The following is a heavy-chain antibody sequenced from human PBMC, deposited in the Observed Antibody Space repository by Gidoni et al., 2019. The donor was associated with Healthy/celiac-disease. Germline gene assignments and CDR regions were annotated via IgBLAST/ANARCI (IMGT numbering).Heavy chain of an antibody. CDR2: ISSSGSTI. Sequence: QVQLVESGGGLVKPGGSLILPCAASGFTCSDYYMSWIRQAPGKGLGWVSYISSSGSTIYYAAAVKGRVTISRDNATNSLYLQMHSLRAEDTAVYYCARTGGTVLRYFDWSFWGQGTLVTVSS. J-gene: IGHJ4*02. D-gene: IGHD3-9*01. CDR3: ARTGGTVLRYFDWSF. CDR1: GFTCSDYY. V-gene: IGHV3-11*01.